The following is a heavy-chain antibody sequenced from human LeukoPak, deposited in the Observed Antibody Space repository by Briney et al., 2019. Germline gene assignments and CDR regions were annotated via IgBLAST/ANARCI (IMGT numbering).Heavy chain of an antibody. Sequence: GGSLRLSCAASGFTFTFSTSGMHWVRQAPGKGLEWVAFIQYDDSEKSYADSVKGRFTISRDNSKNTLYLQMNSLRAEDTAVYYCAKDRGLRLWGDFDYWGQGTLVTVSS. CDR3: AKDRGLRLWGDFDY. D-gene: IGHD5-12*01. J-gene: IGHJ4*02. CDR1: GFTFTFSTSG. V-gene: IGHV3-30*02. CDR2: IQYDDSEK.